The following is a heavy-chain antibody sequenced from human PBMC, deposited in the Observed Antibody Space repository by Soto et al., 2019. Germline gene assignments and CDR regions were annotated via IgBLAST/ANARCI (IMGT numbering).Heavy chain of an antibody. CDR2: ISGSGGTT. Sequence: PGGSLRLSCAASGFIFSSYAMTWVRQAPGKGLEWVSGISGSGGTTYYADSVTGRFTISRDNSKNTLYLQMNSLRAEDSAIYYCAKRFAYSSGLDGFDIWGQGTMVTVSS. CDR3: AKRFAYSSGLDGFDI. J-gene: IGHJ3*02. V-gene: IGHV3-23*01. CDR1: GFIFSSYA. D-gene: IGHD6-19*01.